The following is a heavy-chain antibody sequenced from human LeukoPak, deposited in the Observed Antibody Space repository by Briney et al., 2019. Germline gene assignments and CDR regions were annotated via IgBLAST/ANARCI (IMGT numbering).Heavy chain of an antibody. J-gene: IGHJ4*02. CDR2: IRSKANSYAT. V-gene: IGHV3-73*01. Sequence: GGSPRLSCAASGFTFSGSAMHWVRQASGKGLEWVGRIRSKANSYATAYAASVKGRFTISRDDSKNTAYLQMNSLKTEDTAVYYCTIRSGYYPNDYWGQGTLVTVSS. D-gene: IGHD3-22*01. CDR3: TIRSGYYPNDY. CDR1: GFTFSGSA.